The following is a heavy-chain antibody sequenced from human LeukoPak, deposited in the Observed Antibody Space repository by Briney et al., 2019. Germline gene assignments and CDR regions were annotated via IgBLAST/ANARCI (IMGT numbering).Heavy chain of an antibody. V-gene: IGHV3-48*03. CDR3: ARILGGGRAMVRGVMDY. CDR1: GFTFSSYE. J-gene: IGHJ4*02. D-gene: IGHD3-10*01. Sequence: GGSLRLSCAASGFTFSSYEMKWVRQAPGKGLEWVSYISSSGSTIYYADSVKGRFTISRDNAKNSLYLQMNSLRAEDTAVYYCARILGGGRAMVRGVMDYWGQGTLVTVSS. CDR2: ISSSGSTI.